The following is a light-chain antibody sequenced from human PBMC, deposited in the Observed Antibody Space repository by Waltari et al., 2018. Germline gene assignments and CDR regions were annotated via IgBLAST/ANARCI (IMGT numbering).Light chain of an antibody. J-gene: IGKJ3*01. CDR3: QQRSNVLFA. CDR1: QSVSSF. V-gene: IGKV3-11*01. CDR2: DAS. Sequence: EVVLTQYPATLSLSPGERATLSGTASQSVSSFLAWYQQKPGQAPSLLIYDASNRATGIPARFSGSGSGTDFTLTISSLEPEDFAVYYCQQRSNVLFAFGPGTKVDFK.